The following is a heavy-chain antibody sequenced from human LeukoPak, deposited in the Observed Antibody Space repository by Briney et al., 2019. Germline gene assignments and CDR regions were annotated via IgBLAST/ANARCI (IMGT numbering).Heavy chain of an antibody. CDR1: GFTFRNAW. CDR2: ISGISGSTT. J-gene: IGHJ6*02. V-gene: IGHV3-23*01. D-gene: IGHD3-10*01. CDR3: AKNYASGRGVPYAMDV. Sequence: PGGSLRLSCAASGFTFRNAWMSWVRQAPGKGLEWVSTISGISGSTTIYADSVKGRFAVSRDNSRNTLFLQMNSLRAEDTAVYYCAKNYASGRGVPYAMDVWGQGTTVTVAS.